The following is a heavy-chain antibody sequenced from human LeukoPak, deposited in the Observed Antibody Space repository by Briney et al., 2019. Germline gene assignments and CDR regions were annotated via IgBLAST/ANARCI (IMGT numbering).Heavy chain of an antibody. J-gene: IGHJ6*02. D-gene: IGHD3-3*01. CDR2: ISGGGGST. Sequence: GGSLRLSCAASGFTFSSYAMSWVRQAPGKGLGWVSAISGGGGSTYYADSVKGRFTFSRDNSKNTLYLQMNSLRAEDTAVYYCAKEGRGKKDVLRFLEWFPSYYYYGMDVWGQGTTVTVSS. V-gene: IGHV3-23*01. CDR1: GFTFSSYA. CDR3: AKEGRGKKDVLRFLEWFPSYYYYGMDV.